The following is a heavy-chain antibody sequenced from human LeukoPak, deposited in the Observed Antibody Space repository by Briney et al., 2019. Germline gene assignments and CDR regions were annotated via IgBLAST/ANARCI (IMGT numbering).Heavy chain of an antibody. CDR2: LSRSGSTI. D-gene: IGHD1-26*01. J-gene: IGHJ4*02. Sequence: GGSLRLSRAASGFTFNSYSMKWVRQAPGKGLEWISYLSRSGSTIYYAASVKGRFTISRDNAKNSLYLQMNSLRAEDTAVYYCARIWDGYSGSDYWGQGTLVTVSS. CDR3: ARIWDGYSGSDY. V-gene: IGHV3-48*01. CDR1: GFTFNSYS.